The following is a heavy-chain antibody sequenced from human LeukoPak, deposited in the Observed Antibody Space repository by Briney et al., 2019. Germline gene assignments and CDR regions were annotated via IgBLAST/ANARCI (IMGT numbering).Heavy chain of an antibody. Sequence: PSEALSLTRTVSVGSLISYYWSWLGQPAGKGLEWVGRIYTTRSTNYNPPLQSQVTMSVDTSKNQYSLKLSSVTAADTAVYYCARVMDFWRGFPPADNAFDIWGQGTMVTVSS. D-gene: IGHD3-3*01. J-gene: IGHJ3*02. CDR3: ARVMDFWRGFPPADNAFDI. CDR2: IYTTRST. CDR1: VGSLISYY. V-gene: IGHV4-4*07.